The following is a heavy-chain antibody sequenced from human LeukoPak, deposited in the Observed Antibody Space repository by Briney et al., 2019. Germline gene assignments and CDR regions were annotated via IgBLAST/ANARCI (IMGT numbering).Heavy chain of an antibody. CDR2: IYPGDADT. Sequence: GESLEISWKGSGSTFSTYWIGWVRQLPGKGLGWMGIIYPGDADTRYSPSFQGQVTISADKSIRTAYLQWSSLKASDTAMYYCARPPYSGSYYYFDYWGQGTLVTVSS. CDR3: ARPPYSGSYYYFDY. CDR1: GSTFSTYW. D-gene: IGHD1-26*01. J-gene: IGHJ4*02. V-gene: IGHV5-51*01.